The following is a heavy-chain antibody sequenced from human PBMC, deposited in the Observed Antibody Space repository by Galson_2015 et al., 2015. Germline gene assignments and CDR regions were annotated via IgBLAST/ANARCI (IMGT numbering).Heavy chain of an antibody. CDR2: ISAYNGNT. V-gene: IGHV1-18*01. D-gene: IGHD1-20*01. CDR1: GYTFTSYG. J-gene: IGHJ4*02. CDR3: ARVRIGITGTTYFDY. Sequence: SVKVSCKASGYTFTSYGISWVRQAPGQGLEWMGWISAYNGNTNYAQKLQGRVTMTTDTSTSTAYMELRSLRSDDTAVYYCARVRIGITGTTYFDYWGQGTLVTVSS.